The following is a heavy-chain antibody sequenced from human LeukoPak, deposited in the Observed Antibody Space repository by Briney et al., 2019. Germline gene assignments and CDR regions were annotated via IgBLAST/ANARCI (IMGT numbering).Heavy chain of an antibody. CDR2: ISYDGSNK. CDR1: GFTFSSYG. V-gene: IGHV3-30*18. D-gene: IGHD6-13*01. J-gene: IGHJ4*02. CDR3: AKDRSSSWSPDY. Sequence: GRSLRLSCAASGFTFSSYGMHWVRQAPGKGLEWVAVISYDGSNKYYADSVKGRFTISRDNSKNTLYLQMNSLRAEDTAVYYCAKDRSSSWSPDYWGQGILVTVFS.